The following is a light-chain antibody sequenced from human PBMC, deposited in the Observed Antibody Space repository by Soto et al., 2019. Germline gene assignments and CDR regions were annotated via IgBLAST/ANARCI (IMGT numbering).Light chain of an antibody. Sequence: DIQMTQSPSSLSASVGDRVTITCRASQSISRNLNWYQHKPGKAPKLLIYAASSLQNGVPSRFSGGGSGTEFTLSISSLQPEDVGTYYCQHRYTTASITFGQGTRLEIK. V-gene: IGKV1-39*01. J-gene: IGKJ5*01. CDR3: QHRYTTASIT. CDR2: AAS. CDR1: QSISRN.